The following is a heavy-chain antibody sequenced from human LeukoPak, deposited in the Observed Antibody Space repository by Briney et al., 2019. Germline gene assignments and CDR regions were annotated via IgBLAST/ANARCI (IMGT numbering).Heavy chain of an antibody. Sequence: GRSLRLSCAASGFTFSTYAMSWVRQIPGKGLEWVSAISGSDDGTYYAGSVKGRFTISRDNSRNTLYLQMNTLRAEDTAVYFCAKSPVSSCRGSFCYPFDYWGQGNLVTVSS. V-gene: IGHV3-23*01. CDR2: ISGSDDGT. CDR3: AKSPVSSCRGSFCYPFDY. CDR1: GFTFSTYA. J-gene: IGHJ4*02. D-gene: IGHD2-15*01.